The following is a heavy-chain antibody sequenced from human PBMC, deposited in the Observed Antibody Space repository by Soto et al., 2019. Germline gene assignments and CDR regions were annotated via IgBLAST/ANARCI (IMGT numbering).Heavy chain of an antibody. D-gene: IGHD5-18*01. CDR1: GYSFTSYW. V-gene: IGHV5-51*01. CDR3: ARHSEYSYGYVTDYYYYMDV. J-gene: IGHJ6*03. CDR2: IYPGDSDT. Sequence: GESLKISCKGSGYSFTSYWIGWVRQMPGKGLEWMGIIYPGDSDTRYSPSFQGQVTISADKSISTAYLQWSSLKASDTAMYYCARHSEYSYGYVTDYYYYMDVWGKGTTVTVSS.